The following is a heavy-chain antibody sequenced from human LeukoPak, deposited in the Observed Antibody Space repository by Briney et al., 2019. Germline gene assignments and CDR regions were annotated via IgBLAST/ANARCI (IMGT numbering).Heavy chain of an antibody. CDR1: GGSVSSGSYY. J-gene: IGHJ4*02. D-gene: IGHD3-22*01. CDR2: IYYSGST. Sequence: SETLPLTCTVSGGSVSSGSYYWSWIRQPPGKGLEWIGYIYYSGSTNYNPSLKSRVTMSVDTSKNQFSLKLRSVTAADTAVYYCARGEDSSGYWPGLDYWGQGTLVTVSS. V-gene: IGHV4-61*01. CDR3: ARGEDSSGYWPGLDY.